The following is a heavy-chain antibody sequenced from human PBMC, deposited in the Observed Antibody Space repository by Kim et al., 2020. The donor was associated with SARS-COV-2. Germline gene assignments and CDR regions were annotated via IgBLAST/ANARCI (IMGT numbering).Heavy chain of an antibody. J-gene: IGHJ4*02. D-gene: IGHD3-10*01. CDR3: ARDRVISSYYKGFDF. Sequence: PSLRSRVSISVDRSKTQFSLKLTSVTAADTAVYFCARDRVISSYYKGFDFWGQGIQVTVSS. V-gene: IGHV4-31*02.